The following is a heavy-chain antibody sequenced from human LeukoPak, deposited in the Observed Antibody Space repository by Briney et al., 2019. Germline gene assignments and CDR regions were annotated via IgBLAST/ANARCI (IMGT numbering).Heavy chain of an antibody. CDR1: GFTFNTYG. Sequence: PGGSLRLSCAASGFTFNTYGMHRVRQAPGKGLEWIAVVWSDGSNRFYADSVEGRFTISRDNSKNTLYLQMNSLRAEDTAVYYCAKGLGRYSGYDSPFDYWGQGTLVTVSS. D-gene: IGHD5-12*01. V-gene: IGHV3-30*02. J-gene: IGHJ4*02. CDR2: VWSDGSNR. CDR3: AKGLGRYSGYDSPFDY.